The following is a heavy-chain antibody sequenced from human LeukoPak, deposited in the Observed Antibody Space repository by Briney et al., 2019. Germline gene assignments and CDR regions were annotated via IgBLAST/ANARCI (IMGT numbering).Heavy chain of an antibody. Sequence: GESLKISCAASGFTFSSYGMHWVRQAPGKGLEWVAFIRYDGSNKYYADSVKGRFTISRDNSKNTLYLQMNSLRAEDTAVYYCAKGAIIGYCSSTSCYSFDYWGQGTLVTVSS. D-gene: IGHD2-2*01. J-gene: IGHJ4*02. CDR1: GFTFSSYG. CDR3: AKGAIIGYCSSTSCYSFDY. CDR2: IRYDGSNK. V-gene: IGHV3-30*02.